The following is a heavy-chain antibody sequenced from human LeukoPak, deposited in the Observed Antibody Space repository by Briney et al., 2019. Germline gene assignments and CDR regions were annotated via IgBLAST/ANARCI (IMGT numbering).Heavy chain of an antibody. V-gene: IGHV4-39*07. D-gene: IGHD3-22*01. CDR2: IYYSGST. CDR3: ARVGYYDSSGYPDAFDI. Sequence: PSETLSLTCTVSGGSISSSTYYWGWIRQPPGKGLEWFGSIYYSGSTYYNPSLKSRVTISVDTSKNQFSLKLSSVTAADTAVYYCARVGYYDSSGYPDAFDIWGQGTMVTVSS. J-gene: IGHJ3*02. CDR1: GGSISSSTYY.